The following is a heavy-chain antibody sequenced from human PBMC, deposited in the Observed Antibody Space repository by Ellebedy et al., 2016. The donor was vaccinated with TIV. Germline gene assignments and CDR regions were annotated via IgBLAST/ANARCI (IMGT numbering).Heavy chain of an antibody. Sequence: GESLKISCAGSGFTFSDYRMAWIRQAPGEGLEWIANIHSAGTSTYYADSVRGRFTISRDNAKNSLYLQMSNLRAEDTAVYFCARVGGWFYLDLWGRGTQVTVAS. D-gene: IGHD6-19*01. CDR2: IHSAGTST. CDR3: ARVGGWFYLDL. V-gene: IGHV3-11*01. CDR1: GFTFSDYR. J-gene: IGHJ4*02.